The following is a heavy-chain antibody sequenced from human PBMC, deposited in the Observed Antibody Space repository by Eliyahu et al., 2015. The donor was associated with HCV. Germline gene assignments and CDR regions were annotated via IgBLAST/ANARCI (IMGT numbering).Heavy chain of an antibody. CDR2: IRSKAYGGTT. CDR1: GFTFGNYG. J-gene: IGHJ6*02. D-gene: IGHD3-3*01. V-gene: IGHV3-49*04. CDR3: TRDSYYNYWSDYPTTDYYYYGMDV. Sequence: VESGGGLVQPGRSLRLSCTASGFTFGNYGMSWVRQAPGKGLEWVGFIRSKAYGGTTEYAASVKGRFIISRDDSKSIAYLQINSLKTEDTAVYYCTRDSYYNYWSDYPTTDYYYYGMDVWGQGTTVTVSS.